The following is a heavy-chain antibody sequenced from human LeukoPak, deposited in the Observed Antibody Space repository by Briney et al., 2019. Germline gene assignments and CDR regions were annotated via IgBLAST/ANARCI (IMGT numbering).Heavy chain of an antibody. CDR1: GGSISSYY. V-gene: IGHV4-59*01. CDR2: IYYSGST. CDR3: ARVGGYNDAFDI. D-gene: IGHD5-24*01. J-gene: IGHJ3*02. Sequence: PSETLSLTCTASGGSISSYYWSWIRQPPGKGLEWIAYIYYSGSTNYNPSLKSRVPISLDTSKNQFFLKLSSVTAADTAIYYCARVGGYNDAFDIWGQGTMVTVSS.